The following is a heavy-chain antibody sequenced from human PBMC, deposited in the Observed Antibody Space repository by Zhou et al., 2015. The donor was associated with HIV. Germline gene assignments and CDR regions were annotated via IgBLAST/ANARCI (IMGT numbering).Heavy chain of an antibody. CDR1: GYTLTELS. CDR2: FDPEDGET. CDR3: ATSHDRIVLVVYAITAFDI. D-gene: IGHD2-8*02. V-gene: IGHV1-24*01. Sequence: QVQLVQSGAEVKKPGSSVKVSCKVSGYTLTELSMHWVRQAPGKGLEWMGGFDPEDGETIYAQKFQGRVTMTEDTSTDTAYMELSSLRSEDTAVYYCATSHDRIVLVVYAITAFDIWGQGTMVTVSS. J-gene: IGHJ3*02.